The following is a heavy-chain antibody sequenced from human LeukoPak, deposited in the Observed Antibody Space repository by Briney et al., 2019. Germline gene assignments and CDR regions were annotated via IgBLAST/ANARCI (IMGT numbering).Heavy chain of an antibody. Sequence: GGSLRLPCAASGFTFNTYSMNWVRQAPGKGLEWVSSISSNSRDIYYADSVKGRFTISRDNAKNSLHLQMNSLRAEDTAVYYCARDDRDISSYRFDYWGHGILVTVSS. V-gene: IGHV3-21*01. D-gene: IGHD6-6*01. CDR3: ARDDRDISSYRFDY. CDR1: GFTFNTYS. CDR2: ISSNSRDI. J-gene: IGHJ4*01.